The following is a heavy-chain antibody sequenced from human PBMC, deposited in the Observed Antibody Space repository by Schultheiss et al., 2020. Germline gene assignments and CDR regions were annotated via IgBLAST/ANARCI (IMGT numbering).Heavy chain of an antibody. CDR3: AREGYSSGWYVGV. CDR1: GGSISSGGYY. J-gene: IGHJ4*02. CDR2: IYTSGST. Sequence: SETLSLTCTVSGGSISSGGYYWSWIRQPAGKGLEWIGRIYTSGSTNYNPSLKSRVTISVDTSKNQFSLKLSSVTAADTAVYYCAREGYSSGWYVGVWGQGTLVTVSS. V-gene: IGHV4-61*02. D-gene: IGHD6-19*01.